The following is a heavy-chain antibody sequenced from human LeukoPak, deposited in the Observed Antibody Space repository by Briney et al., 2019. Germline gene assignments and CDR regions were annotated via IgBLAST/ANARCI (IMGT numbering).Heavy chain of an antibody. CDR1: GFTFSSYE. V-gene: IGHV3-48*03. D-gene: IGHD5-12*01. J-gene: IGHJ6*03. Sequence: GGSLRLSCAASGFTFSSYEMNWVRQAPGKGLEWVSYISSSGSTIYYADSVKGRFTISRDNAKNSLYLQMNSLRAEDTAVYYCAREGIVATRSHGGDYYYYYMDVWGKGTTVTVCS. CDR3: AREGIVATRSHGGDYYYYYMDV. CDR2: ISSSGSTI.